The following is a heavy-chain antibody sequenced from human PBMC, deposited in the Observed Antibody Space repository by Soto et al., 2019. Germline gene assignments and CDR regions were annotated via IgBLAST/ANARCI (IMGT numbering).Heavy chain of an antibody. Sequence: QVQLQESGPGLVKPSQTLSLTCTVSGGSISSGDYHWSWIRQPPGKGLEWIGFVYYTGNTYYTPSLKSRVTISVDTSKNQFSLKLSSVTAADTAVYYCARSDFWSGYYTDYWGQGTLVTVSS. CDR1: GGSISSGDYH. D-gene: IGHD3-3*01. V-gene: IGHV4-30-4*08. J-gene: IGHJ4*02. CDR2: VYYTGNT. CDR3: ARSDFWSGYYTDY.